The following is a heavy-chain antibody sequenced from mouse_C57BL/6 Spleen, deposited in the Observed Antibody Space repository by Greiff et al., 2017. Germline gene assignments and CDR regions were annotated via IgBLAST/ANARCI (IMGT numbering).Heavy chain of an antibody. CDR2: IYPSDSET. Sequence: QVQLQQPGAELVRPGSSVKLSCKASGYTFTSYWMDWVKQRPGQGLEWIGNIYPSDSETHYNQKFKDKATLTVDKSSSTAYMQLSSLTAEASAVYYCARRTYAMDWWGQGTSVTVSS. J-gene: IGHJ4*01. CDR1: GYTFTSYW. CDR3: ARRTYAMDW. V-gene: IGHV1-61*01.